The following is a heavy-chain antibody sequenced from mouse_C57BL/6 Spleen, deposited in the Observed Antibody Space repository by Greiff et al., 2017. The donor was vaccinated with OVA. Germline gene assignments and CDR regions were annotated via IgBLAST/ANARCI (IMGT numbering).Heavy chain of an antibody. CDR3: ARLRDYDDGYYAMDY. Sequence: EVQLQESGPVLVKPGASVKMSCKASGYTFTDYYMNWVKQSHGKSLEWIGVINPYNGGTSYNQKFKGKATLTVDKSSSTAYMELNSLTSEDSAVYYCARLRDYDDGYYAMDYWGQGTSVTVSS. D-gene: IGHD2-4*01. CDR1: GYTFTDYY. V-gene: IGHV1-19*01. J-gene: IGHJ4*01. CDR2: INPYNGGT.